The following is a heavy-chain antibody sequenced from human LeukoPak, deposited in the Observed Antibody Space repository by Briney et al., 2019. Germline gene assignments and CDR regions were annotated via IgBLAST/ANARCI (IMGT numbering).Heavy chain of an antibody. CDR2: IYYSGST. CDR3: ARSLVATTGAFDI. J-gene: IGHJ3*02. D-gene: IGHD5-12*01. Sequence: SGTLSLTCAVSGYSISSSNWWGWIRQPPGKGLEWIGYIYYSGSTYYNPSLKSRVTMSVDTSKNQFSLKLSSVTAVDTAVYYCARSLVATTGAFDIWGQGAMVTVSS. V-gene: IGHV4-28*01. CDR1: GYSISSSNW.